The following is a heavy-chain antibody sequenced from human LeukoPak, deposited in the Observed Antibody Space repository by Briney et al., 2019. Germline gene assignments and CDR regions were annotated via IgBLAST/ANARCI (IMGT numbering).Heavy chain of an antibody. CDR3: AKGAYSSGWYDDY. CDR2: ITPSGGNT. V-gene: IGHV3-23*01. Sequence: PGGSLRLSCAASGFTFGTYAMSWVRQAPGKGLEWVSDITPSGGNTYYADSVKGRFTISRDNSKNTLYLQMNSLRAEDTAVYYCAKGAYSSGWYDDYWGLGTLVAVSS. CDR1: GFTFGTYA. J-gene: IGHJ4*02. D-gene: IGHD6-19*01.